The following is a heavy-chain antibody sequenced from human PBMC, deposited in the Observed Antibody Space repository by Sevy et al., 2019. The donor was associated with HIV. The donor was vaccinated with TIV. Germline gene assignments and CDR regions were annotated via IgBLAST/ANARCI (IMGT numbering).Heavy chain of an antibody. CDR1: GFTFGGYM. CDR3: VKGGRDDFRPYLDF. Sequence: GGSLRLSCAGSGFTFGGYMMNWVRQAPGRGLEWVARVSRNGGTPEYGDSAKGRFTIARDNSKNTVYLQLKGLRAEDTALYYCVKGGRDDFRPYLDFWGQGILVTVSS. V-gene: IGHV3-23*01. CDR2: VSRNGGTP. J-gene: IGHJ4*02. D-gene: IGHD3-16*01.